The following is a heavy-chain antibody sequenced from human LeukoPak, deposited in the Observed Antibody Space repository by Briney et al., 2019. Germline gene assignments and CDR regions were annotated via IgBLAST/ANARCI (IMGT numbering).Heavy chain of an antibody. Sequence: GGALRLSCAASGFPFSGREMNWVRQAPGEGLEWLSYISSSANTIWYADSVRGPFTISRDNAKNSLYLQINSLRAEDTAVYYCAREIYSSISDALDIWGQGTKVTVSS. J-gene: IGHJ3*02. CDR2: ISSSANTI. CDR1: GFPFSGRE. CDR3: AREIYSSISDALDI. D-gene: IGHD5-18*01. V-gene: IGHV3-48*03.